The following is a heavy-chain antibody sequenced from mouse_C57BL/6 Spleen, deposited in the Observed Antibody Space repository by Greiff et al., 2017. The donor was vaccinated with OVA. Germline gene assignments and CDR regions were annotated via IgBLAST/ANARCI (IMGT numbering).Heavy chain of an antibody. D-gene: IGHD2-4*01. Sequence: QVQLQQPGAELVKPGASVKLSCKASGYTFTSYWMHWVKQRPGQGLEWIGMIHPNSGSTNYNEKFKSKATLTVDKSSSTAYMQLSSLTSEDSAVYYRARKYDYDGYYFDYWGQGTTPTGSS. CDR1: GYTFTSYW. V-gene: IGHV1-64*01. CDR3: ARKYDYDGYYFDY. CDR2: IHPNSGST. J-gene: IGHJ2*01.